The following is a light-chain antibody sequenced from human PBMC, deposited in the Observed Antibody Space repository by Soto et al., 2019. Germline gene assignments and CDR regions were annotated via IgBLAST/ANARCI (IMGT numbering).Light chain of an antibody. CDR1: SSDVGGYNY. J-gene: IGLJ3*02. V-gene: IGLV2-14*01. CDR3: SSYTSSSLGV. Sequence: QSALTQPASVSGSPGQSITISCTGTSSDVGGYNYVSWYQQHPGKAPKLMIYEVSNRPSGVSNRFSGSKSGNTASLTISGLQAVDEADYYCSSYTSSSLGVFGGGTKVTVL. CDR2: EVS.